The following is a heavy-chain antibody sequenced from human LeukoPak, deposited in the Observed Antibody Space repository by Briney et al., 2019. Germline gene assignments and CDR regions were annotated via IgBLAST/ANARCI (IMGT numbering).Heavy chain of an antibody. CDR2: IYYSGHT. D-gene: IGHD3-3*01. Sequence: KTSETLSLTCTVSGGSISSGGYYWSWVRQHPGKGLEWIGYIYYSGHTYYNPSLKSRVTISVDTSKNQFSLKLSSVTAADTAVYYCARGVVSHMGVWGQGTTVTVSS. CDR3: ARGVVSHMGV. V-gene: IGHV4-31*03. J-gene: IGHJ6*02. CDR1: GGSISSGGYY.